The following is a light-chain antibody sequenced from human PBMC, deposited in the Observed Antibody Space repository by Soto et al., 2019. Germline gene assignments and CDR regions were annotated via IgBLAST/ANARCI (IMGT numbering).Light chain of an antibody. CDR1: QGISTW. V-gene: IGKV1-12*01. Sequence: QMTESPFSVAGAVGAGGTKPCGASQGISTWLAWYQQTAGKAPNLLSYGASNLHSGVPSRFRGTGSGTNLPLTISSLPPADFATYHCQQANSFPITFGQGTRLEIK. CDR3: QQANSFPIT. J-gene: IGKJ5*01. CDR2: GAS.